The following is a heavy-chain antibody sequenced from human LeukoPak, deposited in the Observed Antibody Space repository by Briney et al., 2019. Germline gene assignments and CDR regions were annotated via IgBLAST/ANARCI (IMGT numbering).Heavy chain of an antibody. V-gene: IGHV3-23*01. D-gene: IGHD1-26*01. J-gene: IGHJ2*01. Sequence: GGSLRLSCAAAGFTFSSYAMSWVRQAPGKGLEWVSAISGSGGSTYYADSVKGRFTISRDNSKNTLYLQMNSLRAEDTAVYYCAKDPDEWELRDYWYFDLWGRGTLVTVSS. CDR2: ISGSGGST. CDR1: GFTFSSYA. CDR3: AKDPDEWELRDYWYFDL.